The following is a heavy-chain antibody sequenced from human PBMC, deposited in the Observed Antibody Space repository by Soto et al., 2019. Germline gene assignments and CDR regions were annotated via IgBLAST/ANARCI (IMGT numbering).Heavy chain of an antibody. CDR3: ARLEPASIVQQYYDSSGYPARYDAFDI. Sequence: GESLKISCKGSGYSFTSYWIGWVRQMPGKGLEWMGIIYPGDSDTRYSPSFQGQVTISADKSISTAYLQWSSLKASDTARYYCARLEPASIVQQYYDSSGYPARYDAFDIWGQGTMVTVSS. J-gene: IGHJ3*02. V-gene: IGHV5-51*01. CDR2: IYPGDSDT. CDR1: GYSFTSYW. D-gene: IGHD3-22*01.